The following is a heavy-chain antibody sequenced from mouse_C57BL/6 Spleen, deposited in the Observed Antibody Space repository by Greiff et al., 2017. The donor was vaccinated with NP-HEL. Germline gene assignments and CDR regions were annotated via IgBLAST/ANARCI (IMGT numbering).Heavy chain of an antibody. Sequence: EVQLQQSGPELVKPGPSVKISCKASGYTFTDYYMNWVKQSHGKSLEWIGDINPNNGGTSYNQKFKGKATLTVDKSSSTAYMELRSLTSEDSAVYYCANSNYGAMDYWGQGTSVTVSS. CDR1: GYTFTDYY. D-gene: IGHD2-5*01. CDR3: ANSNYGAMDY. V-gene: IGHV1-26*01. J-gene: IGHJ4*01. CDR2: INPNNGGT.